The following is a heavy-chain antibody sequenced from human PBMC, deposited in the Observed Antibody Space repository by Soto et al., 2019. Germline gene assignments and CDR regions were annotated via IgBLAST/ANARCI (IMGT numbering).Heavy chain of an antibody. CDR3: ARDFLHSSGWPITLVTPGPVDY. CDR1: GFTFSSYG. Sequence: PGGSLRLSCAASGFTFSSYGMHWVRQAPGKGLEWVAVIWYDGSNKYYADSVKGRFTISRDNSKNTLYLQMNSLRAEDTAVYYCARDFLHSSGWPITLVTPGPVDYWGQGTLVTVSS. J-gene: IGHJ4*02. V-gene: IGHV3-33*08. CDR2: IWYDGSNK. D-gene: IGHD6-19*01.